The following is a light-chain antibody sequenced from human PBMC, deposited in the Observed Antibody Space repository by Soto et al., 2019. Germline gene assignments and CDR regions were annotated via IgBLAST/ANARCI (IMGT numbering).Light chain of an antibody. Sequence: EIVLTQSPGTLSLSPGERATLSCRASQSVSSSYLAWYQQKPGQAPRLLIYGASSRATGIPDRFSGSGSGTDFTLTISRLEPDVFAVYYCQQYGSSPLTFGGGTKVEIK. CDR2: GAS. J-gene: IGKJ4*01. CDR1: QSVSSSY. CDR3: QQYGSSPLT. V-gene: IGKV3-20*01.